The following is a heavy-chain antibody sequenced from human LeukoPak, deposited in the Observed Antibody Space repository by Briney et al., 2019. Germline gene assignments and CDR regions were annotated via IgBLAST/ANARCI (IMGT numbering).Heavy chain of an antibody. Sequence: GESLRLSCEASGFSLSSYSMQWVRQAPGKGLEWVANIKPDESEKYYVDSVKGRFTVSRDNAKNSLYLQMNSLRAEDTAVYYCVRYYTRHSWYFDLWGRGTLVTVSS. D-gene: IGHD3-3*01. J-gene: IGHJ2*01. CDR1: GFSLSSYS. V-gene: IGHV3-7*01. CDR3: VRYYTRHSWYFDL. CDR2: IKPDESEK.